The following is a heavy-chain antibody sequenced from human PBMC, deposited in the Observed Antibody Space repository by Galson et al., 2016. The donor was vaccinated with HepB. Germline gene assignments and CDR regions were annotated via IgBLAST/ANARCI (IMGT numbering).Heavy chain of an antibody. V-gene: IGHV3-11*01. J-gene: IGHJ3*01. Sequence: SLRLSCAASGSTFSDYHMNWIRQAPGKGLEWISYISTSGNSMLYADSVRGRFSISRDNAKKSLYLQMTNLRAEDTAVYYCARDLPDDSVEYFDVFDLWGQGTMVTVSS. CDR3: ARDLPDDSVEYFDVFDL. CDR1: GSTFSDYH. D-gene: IGHD4-17*01. CDR2: ISTSGNSM.